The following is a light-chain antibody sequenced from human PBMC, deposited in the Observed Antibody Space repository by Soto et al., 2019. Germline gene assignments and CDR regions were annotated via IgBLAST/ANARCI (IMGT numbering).Light chain of an antibody. J-gene: IGKJ4*01. V-gene: IGKV3-15*01. CDR1: QSVSSSY. CDR3: HQYNTWPLT. Sequence: IVLTQSPGTLSFSPGERSTLSCRSSQSVSSSYLAWYQQKPGQAPRLLISDASTRATSIPARFNGSGSGTEFTLAISSLQSEDFAIYYCHQYNTWPLTFGGGTKVDIK. CDR2: DAS.